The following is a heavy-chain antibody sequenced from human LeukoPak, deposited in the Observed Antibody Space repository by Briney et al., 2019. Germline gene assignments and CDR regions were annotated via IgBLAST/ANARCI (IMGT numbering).Heavy chain of an antibody. CDR1: GFTFSSYG. Sequence: GGSLRLSCAASGFTFSSYGMHWVRQAPGKGLEWVPAISYVGSNKYYADSVKGRFTISRDNSKNSLYLQMNSLRAEDTAVYYCAKDQTTLTYYYGSGSYGYWGQGTLVTVSS. CDR3: AKDQTTLTYYYGSGSYGY. V-gene: IGHV3-30*18. CDR2: ISYVGSNK. J-gene: IGHJ4*02. D-gene: IGHD3-10*01.